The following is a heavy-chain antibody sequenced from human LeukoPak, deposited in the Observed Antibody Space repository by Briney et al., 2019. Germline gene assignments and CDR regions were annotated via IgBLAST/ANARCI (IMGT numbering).Heavy chain of an antibody. CDR1: GGSISSGSYY. CDR3: ARRVSYYDSSGYSFDY. V-gene: IGHV4-61*02. CDR2: IYTSGST. J-gene: IGHJ4*02. D-gene: IGHD3-22*01. Sequence: SETLSLTCTVSGGSISSGSYYWSWIRQPAGKGLEWIGRIYTSGSTNYNPSLKSRVTISVDTSKNQFSLKLSSVTAADTAVYYCARRVSYYDSSGYSFDYWGQGTLVTVSS.